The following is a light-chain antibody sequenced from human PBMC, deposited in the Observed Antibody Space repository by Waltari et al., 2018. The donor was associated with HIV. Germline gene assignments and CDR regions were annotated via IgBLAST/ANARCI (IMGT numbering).Light chain of an antibody. CDR2: DNN. Sequence: QSVLTQPPSVSAAPGQKVTISCSGSSSNLGNHDISWYQQLPGTAPKLLIYDNNQRPSGIPDRFSGSKSGTSATLGITGLQTGDEADYYCGTWDSSLSAGVFGGGTKLTVL. CDR1: SSNLGNHD. V-gene: IGLV1-51*01. CDR3: GTWDSSLSAGV. J-gene: IGLJ3*02.